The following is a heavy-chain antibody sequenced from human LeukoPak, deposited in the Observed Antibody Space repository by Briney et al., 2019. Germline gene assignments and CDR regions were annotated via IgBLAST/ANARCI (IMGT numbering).Heavy chain of an antibody. V-gene: IGHV1-69*13. D-gene: IGHD2-21*02. CDR2: TIPIFGTA. J-gene: IGHJ4*02. CDR1: GGTFSSYA. CDR3: ARDHKAYCGADCYSFDY. Sequence: GASVKVSCKASGGTFSSYAISWVRQAPGQGLEWMGGTIPIFGTANYAQKFRDRVTITADESTSTAYMELSSLRSEDTAVYYCARDHKAYCGADCYSFDYWGQGTLVTVSS.